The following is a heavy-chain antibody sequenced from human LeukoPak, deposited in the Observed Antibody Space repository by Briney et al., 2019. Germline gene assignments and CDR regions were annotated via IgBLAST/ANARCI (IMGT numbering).Heavy chain of an antibody. Sequence: GGSLRLSCAASGFTVSTNYMSWVRQAPGKGLDWVSIIYSDGRTYYADSVKGRLTISRHSSKNTLYLQMNNLRAEDTAVYYCAAYSLGTYLYGMDIWGQGTTVTVSS. CDR2: IYSDGRT. CDR3: AAYSLGTYLYGMDI. V-gene: IGHV3-53*04. CDR1: GFTVSTNY. D-gene: IGHD3-10*01. J-gene: IGHJ6*02.